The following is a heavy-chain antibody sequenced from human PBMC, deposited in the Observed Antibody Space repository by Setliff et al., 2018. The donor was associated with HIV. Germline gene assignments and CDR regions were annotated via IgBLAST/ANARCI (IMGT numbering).Heavy chain of an antibody. D-gene: IGHD3-10*01. CDR1: GGSFTNYF. J-gene: IGHJ5*02. V-gene: IGHV4-34*01. CDR2: INHSGRT. CDR3: ARVKSIKTTLVRLWPRFDL. Sequence: PSETLSLTCAVYGGSFTNYFWSWIRQSPGKGLEWIGEINHSGRTKYNPSLKSRVTMSVDTSKNQFSLKVRSLTAADTGLYYCARVKSIKTTLVRLWPRFDLWGQGTQVTVSS.